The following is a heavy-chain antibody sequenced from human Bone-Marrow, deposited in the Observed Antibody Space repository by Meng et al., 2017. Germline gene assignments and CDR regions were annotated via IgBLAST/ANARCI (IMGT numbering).Heavy chain of an antibody. J-gene: IGHJ5*02. V-gene: IGHV3-23*01. Sequence: EVLLLESGGGLVQPGGSLEPSCAAFGFTFSSYAMGWVRQAPGKGLEWVSAISGSGGSTYYADSVKGRFTISRDNSKNTLYLQMNSLRAEDTAVYYCAKGGAVNWFDPWGQGTLVTVSS. D-gene: IGHD1-26*01. CDR1: GFTFSSYA. CDR2: ISGSGGST. CDR3: AKGGAVNWFDP.